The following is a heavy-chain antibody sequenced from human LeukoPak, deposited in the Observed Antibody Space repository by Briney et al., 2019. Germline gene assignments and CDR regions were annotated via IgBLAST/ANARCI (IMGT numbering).Heavy chain of an antibody. CDR3: ARVALERLYYYYGMDV. V-gene: IGHV1-18*01. D-gene: IGHD1-1*01. CDR2: ISAYNGNT. J-gene: IGHJ6*02. CDR1: GYTFTSYG. Sequence: ASVKVSCKASGYTFTSYGISWVRQAPGKGLEWMGCISAYNGNTNYAQKLQGRVTMTTDTSTSTAHMELRSLRSDDTAVYYCARVALERLYYYYGMDVWGQGTTVTVSS.